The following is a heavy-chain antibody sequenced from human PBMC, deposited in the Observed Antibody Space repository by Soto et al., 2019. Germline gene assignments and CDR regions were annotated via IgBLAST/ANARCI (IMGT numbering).Heavy chain of an antibody. V-gene: IGHV3-53*01. CDR1: GFTVSSSY. CDR2: IFSSGTT. J-gene: IGHJ5*01. CDR3: VSRIPSWVCDS. Sequence: EVQLVESGGGVIQPGGSLRLSCAASGFTVSSSYMGWVRQAPGKGLEWVSTIFSSGTTYYAGSVKGRFTISRDTSKNTVSLHMNSLRGEDAAVYYWVSRIPSWVCDSWGLGTLVTVSS. D-gene: IGHD2-21*01.